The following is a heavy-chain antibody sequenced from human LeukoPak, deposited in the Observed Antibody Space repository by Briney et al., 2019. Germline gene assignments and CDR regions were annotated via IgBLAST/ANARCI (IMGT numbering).Heavy chain of an antibody. CDR2: ISDSGGST. CDR1: GFTFSSYA. Sequence: GGSLRLSCAASGFTFSSYAMSWVHRAPGKGLEWVSAISDSGGSTYYADFVKGRFTISRDNSKNTLYLQLNSLRAEDTAVYYCAKGTYSSIWYRGFDYWGQGTLVTVSS. CDR3: AKGTYSSIWYRGFDY. J-gene: IGHJ4*02. V-gene: IGHV3-23*01. D-gene: IGHD6-13*01.